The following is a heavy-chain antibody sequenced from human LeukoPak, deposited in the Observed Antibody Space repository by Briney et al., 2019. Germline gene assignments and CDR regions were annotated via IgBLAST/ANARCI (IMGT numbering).Heavy chain of an antibody. D-gene: IGHD6-6*01. CDR2: ISSDGSST. CDR3: ARDQRVTGRPDIDY. CDR1: GFTFRNHW. V-gene: IGHV3-74*03. Sequence: GGSLRLSCAASGFTFRNHWMHRVRQTPGKGLVWVSRISSDGSSTTYADSVKGRFTISRDNAKNTLYLQMNNLRAEDTAMYYCARDQRVTGRPDIDYWGQGTLVIVSS. J-gene: IGHJ4*02.